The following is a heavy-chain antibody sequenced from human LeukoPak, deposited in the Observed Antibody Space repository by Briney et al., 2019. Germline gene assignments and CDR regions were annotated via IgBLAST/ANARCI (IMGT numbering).Heavy chain of an antibody. J-gene: IGHJ6*03. CDR1: GFTFSSYG. Sequence: PGGSLRLSCAASGFTFSSYGMHWVRQAPGKGLEWVAFIRYDGSNKYYADSVKGRFAISRDNSKNTLYLQMNSRRAEDTAVYYCARRWRGNYYYYYMDVWGKGTTVTISS. V-gene: IGHV3-30*02. CDR2: IRYDGSNK. CDR3: ARRWRGNYYYYYMDV. D-gene: IGHD1-26*01.